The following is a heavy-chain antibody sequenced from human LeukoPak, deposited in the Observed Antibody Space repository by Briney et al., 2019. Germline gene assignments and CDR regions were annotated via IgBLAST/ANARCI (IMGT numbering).Heavy chain of an antibody. Sequence: GGSLRLSCAASGFTVSSNYMSWVRQAPGKGLEWVSVIYSGGSTYYADSVEGRFTISRDNSKNTLYLQMNSLRAEDTAVYYCARAVRWLQFHYWGQGTLVTVSS. J-gene: IGHJ4*02. V-gene: IGHV3-53*01. CDR2: IYSGGST. CDR1: GFTVSSNY. D-gene: IGHD5-24*01. CDR3: ARAVRWLQFHY.